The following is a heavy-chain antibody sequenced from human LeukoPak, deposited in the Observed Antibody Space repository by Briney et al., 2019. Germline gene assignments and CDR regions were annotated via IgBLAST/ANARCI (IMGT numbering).Heavy chain of an antibody. V-gene: IGHV3-74*03. D-gene: IGHD3-22*01. CDR3: ARGSKDYDSSGYYYDLGDY. J-gene: IGHJ4*02. Sequence: GGSLRLSCVGSGFTFNDYWIHWVRQAPGKGLVWVSAIKTDGSAMQYADSVKGRFAISRDNSENKHYLQMNSLRAEDTAVYYCARGSKDYDSSGYYYDLGDYWGQGTLVTVSS. CDR1: GFTFNDYW. CDR2: IKTDGSAM.